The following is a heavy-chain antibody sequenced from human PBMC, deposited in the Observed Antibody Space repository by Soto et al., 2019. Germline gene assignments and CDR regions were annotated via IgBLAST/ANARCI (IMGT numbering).Heavy chain of an antibody. CDR2: INPSGGST. CDR1: GYTFTSYG. Sequence: ASVKVSCKASGYTFTSYGISWVRQAPGQGLEWMGIINPSGGSTSYAQKFQGRVTMTRDTSTSTVYMELSSLRSEDTAVYYCARDLNYDSSGYYPLRSYYFDYWGQGTLVTVSS. D-gene: IGHD3-22*01. CDR3: ARDLNYDSSGYYPLRSYYFDY. V-gene: IGHV1-46*03. J-gene: IGHJ4*02.